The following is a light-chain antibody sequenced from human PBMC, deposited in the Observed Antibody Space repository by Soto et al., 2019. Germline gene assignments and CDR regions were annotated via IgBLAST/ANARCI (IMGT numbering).Light chain of an antibody. CDR3: QQYGASPRT. J-gene: IGKJ1*01. CDR2: GAS. V-gene: IGKV3-20*01. Sequence: DIVMTQSPGTLSLSPGERAALSCRASQTITSNSLAWYQQKHGQSPRLLIYGASSRATGIPDRFRGSGSGTDCTITISRLEPEDGAVYDGQQYGASPRTFGQGTKVDIK. CDR1: QTITSNS.